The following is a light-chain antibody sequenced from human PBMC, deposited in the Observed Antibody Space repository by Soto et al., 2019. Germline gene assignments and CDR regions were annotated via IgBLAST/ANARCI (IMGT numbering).Light chain of an antibody. CDR3: NSHTASTTRI. CDR1: SSNIGAGYD. V-gene: IGLV1-40*01. J-gene: IGLJ1*01. CDR2: ADN. Sequence: QSILTQTPSVSGAPGQKITMSCTGSSSNIGAGYDVHWYQQIPGAAPRLLISADNNRPSGVPDRFSASKSGTSASLAITGLQAEDEANYYCNSHTASTTRIFGTGTKLTVL.